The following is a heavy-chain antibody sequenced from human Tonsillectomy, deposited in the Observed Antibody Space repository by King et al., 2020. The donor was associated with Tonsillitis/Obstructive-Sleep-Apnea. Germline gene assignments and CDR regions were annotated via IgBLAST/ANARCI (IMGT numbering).Heavy chain of an antibody. V-gene: IGHV3-48*03. J-gene: IGHJ6*02. CDR3: ARVLDYYYYAMDV. CDR2: IDSSDTVI. Sequence: EVQLVESGGGLVQPGGSLRLSCAASGFTFSSYEMKWVRQAPGKGLEWISYIDSSDTVIYYADSVKGRFTISRDSAKNSLYLQMNSLRGEDTAIYYCARVLDYYYYAMDVWGQGTTVTVSS. CDR1: GFTFSSYE.